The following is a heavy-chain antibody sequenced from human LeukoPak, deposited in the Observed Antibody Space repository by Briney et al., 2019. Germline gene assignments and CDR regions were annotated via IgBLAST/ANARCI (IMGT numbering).Heavy chain of an antibody. CDR2: ISGSGGST. J-gene: IGHJ3*02. CDR3: AHNIAVAGTGKIGAFDI. CDR1: GFTFSSYA. D-gene: IGHD6-19*01. Sequence: GGSLRLSCAASGFTFSSYAMSWVRQAPGKGLEWVSAISGSGGSTYYADSVKGRFTISRDNSKNTLYLQMNSLRAEDTAVYYCAHNIAVAGTGKIGAFDIWGQGTMVTVST. V-gene: IGHV3-23*01.